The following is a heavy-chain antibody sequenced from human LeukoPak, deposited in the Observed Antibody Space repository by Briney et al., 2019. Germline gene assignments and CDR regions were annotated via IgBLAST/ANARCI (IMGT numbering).Heavy chain of an antibody. CDR3: ARDGVAGTYYFDY. J-gene: IGHJ4*02. CDR2: ISPSGGST. D-gene: IGHD6-19*01. CDR1: GYTFTTYY. Sequence: ASVKVSCKASGYTFTTYYMHWVRQAPGQGLEWMGMISPSGGSTSYPQKFQGRVTMTRDTYTSTVYMELSSLISEDTAVYFCARDGVAGTYYFDYWGQGTLVTVSS. V-gene: IGHV1-46*01.